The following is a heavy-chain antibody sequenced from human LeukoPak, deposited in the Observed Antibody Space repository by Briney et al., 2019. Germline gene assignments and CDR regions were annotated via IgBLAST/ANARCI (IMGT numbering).Heavy chain of an antibody. CDR3: ARHLDYYDSSGYHDYFDY. V-gene: IGHV5-51*01. CDR2: IYPGDSDT. D-gene: IGHD3-22*01. J-gene: IGHJ4*02. Sequence: GESLKISCKGSGYSFTSYWIGWVRQVPGKGLEGMGIIYPGDSDTRYSPSFQGQVTISADKSISTAYLQWSSLKASDTAMYYCARHLDYYDSSGYHDYFDYWGQGTLVTVSS. CDR1: GYSFTSYW.